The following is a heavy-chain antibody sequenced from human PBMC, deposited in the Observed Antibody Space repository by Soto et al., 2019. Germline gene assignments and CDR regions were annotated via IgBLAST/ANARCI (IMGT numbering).Heavy chain of an antibody. Sequence: GGSLRLSCAASGFTVGDNDGSWVRQAPGKGLEWISVIFSDGSTYYADSVKGRFTISRDNSENTLYLQINSLKAEDTAVYYCARDPFQVFGYWGQGTLVTVSS. CDR3: ARDPFQVFGY. V-gene: IGHV3-66*01. CDR2: IFSDGST. J-gene: IGHJ4*02. CDR1: GFTVGDND.